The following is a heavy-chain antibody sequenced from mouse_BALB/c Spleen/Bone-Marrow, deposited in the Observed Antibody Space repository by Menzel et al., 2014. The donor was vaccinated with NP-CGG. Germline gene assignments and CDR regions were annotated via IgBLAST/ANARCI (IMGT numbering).Heavy chain of an antibody. J-gene: IGHJ3*01. V-gene: IGHV1S29*02. CDR1: GYTFTDYN. CDR2: IYPYNGGT. D-gene: IGHD1-2*01. CDR3: ARRFITTAAWLAY. Sequence: VQLKDSGPELVKPGASVKISCKASGYTFTDYNMHWVQQSHGKSLEWIGYIYPYNGGTGYNQKFKSKATLTVDNSSSTAYMELRSLTSEDSAVYYCARRFITTAAWLAYWGQGTLVTVSA.